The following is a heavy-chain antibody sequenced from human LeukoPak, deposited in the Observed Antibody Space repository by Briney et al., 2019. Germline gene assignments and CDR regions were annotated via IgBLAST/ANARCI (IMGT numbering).Heavy chain of an antibody. CDR1: GYTFTGYY. V-gene: IGHV1-2*02. CDR2: INPNSGGT. CDR3: ARGGPRSKAVVSSRI. D-gene: IGHD6-19*01. Sequence: GASVKVSCKASGYTFTGYYMHWVRQAPGQGLEWMGWINPNSGGTNYAQKFQGRVTMTRDTSISTAYMELSRLRSDDTAVYYCARGGPRSKAVVSSRIWGQGALVTVSS. J-gene: IGHJ4*02.